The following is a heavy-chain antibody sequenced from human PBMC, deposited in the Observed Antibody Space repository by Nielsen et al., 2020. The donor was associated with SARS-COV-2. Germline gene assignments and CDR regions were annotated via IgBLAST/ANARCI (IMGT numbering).Heavy chain of an antibody. D-gene: IGHD2-2*01. CDR2: IDPSDSYV. V-gene: IGHV5-10-1*01. J-gene: IGHJ6*03. CDR1: GYSFTSHW. CDR3: ARYASEYYYYYYMDV. Sequence: KVSCKGSGYSFTSHWITWVRQMPGKGLEWMGRIDPSDSYVDYSPSFQGHVAISADKSISTAYLQWSSLKASDTAMYYCARYASEYYYYYYMDVWSTGTTVTVPS.